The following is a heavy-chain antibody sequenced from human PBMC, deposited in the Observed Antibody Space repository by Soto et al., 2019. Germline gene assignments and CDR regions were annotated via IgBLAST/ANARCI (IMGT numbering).Heavy chain of an antibody. J-gene: IGHJ4*02. V-gene: IGHV3-9*01. Sequence: GGSLRLSCAASGFTFDDCAMHWVRQAPGKGLEWVSGISWNSGSIGYADSVKGRFTISRDNAKNSLYLQMNSLRAEDTALYYCARADIVAAGGTSQLPFDYWGQGTLVTVSS. CDR1: GFTFDDCA. CDR3: ARADIVAAGGTSQLPFDY. D-gene: IGHD5-12*01. CDR2: ISWNSGSI.